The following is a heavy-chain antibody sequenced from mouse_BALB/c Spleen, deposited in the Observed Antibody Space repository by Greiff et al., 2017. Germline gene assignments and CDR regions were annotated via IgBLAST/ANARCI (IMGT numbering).Heavy chain of an antibody. J-gene: IGHJ3*01. V-gene: IGHV1S126*01. CDR3: ASGEGYSSWFAY. CDR2: IDPSDSET. D-gene: IGHD2-3*01. CDR1: GYSFTSYW. Sequence: QVQLKQSGPQLVRPGASVKISCKASGYSFTSYWMHWVKQRPGQGLEWIGMIDPSDSETRLNQKFKDKATLTVDKSSSTAYMQLSSPTSEDSAVYYCASGEGYSSWFAYWGQGTLVTVSA.